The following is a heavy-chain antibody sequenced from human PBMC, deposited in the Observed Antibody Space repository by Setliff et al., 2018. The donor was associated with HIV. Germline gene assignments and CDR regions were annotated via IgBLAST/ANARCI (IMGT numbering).Heavy chain of an antibody. Sequence: SETLSLTCTVSGYSISSHYYWGWIRQPPGKGLEWIGSVYHTGSTYYNPSLKSRVTMSADTSKNQFSLKLSSVTAADTAVYYCARGLHLRITMVRGEYYGMDVWGQGTTVTVSS. CDR2: VYHTGST. J-gene: IGHJ6*02. CDR1: GYSISSHYY. CDR3: ARGLHLRITMVRGEYYGMDV. V-gene: IGHV4-38-2*02. D-gene: IGHD3-10*01.